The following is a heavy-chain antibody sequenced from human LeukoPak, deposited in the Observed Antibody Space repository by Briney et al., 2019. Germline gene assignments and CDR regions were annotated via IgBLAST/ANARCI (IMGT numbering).Heavy chain of an antibody. D-gene: IGHD3-22*01. CDR1: GFTFSSYG. V-gene: IGHV3-33*01. Sequence: GRSLRLSCAASGFTFSSYGMHWVRQAPGKGLEWVAVIWYDGSNKYYADSVKGRFTISRDNSKNTLYLQMNSLRDEDTAVYYCARDALPYYYDSSGYADYWGQGTLVTVSS. CDR3: ARDALPYYYDSSGYADY. CDR2: IWYDGSNK. J-gene: IGHJ4*02.